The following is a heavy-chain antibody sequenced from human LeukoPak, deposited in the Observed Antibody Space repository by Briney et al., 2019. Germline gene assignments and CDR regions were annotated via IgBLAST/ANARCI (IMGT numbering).Heavy chain of an antibody. D-gene: IGHD3-9*01. J-gene: IGHJ6*03. CDR3: ARDPKDYDILTGYHYYYYYMDV. Sequence: ASVKVSCKASGYSFTNYDINWVRQATGQGLEWMGWINPNSGGTNYAQKFQGRVTMTRDTSISTAYMELSRLRSDDTAVYYCARDPKDYDILTGYHYYYYYMDVWGKGTTVTISS. CDR1: GYSFTNYD. V-gene: IGHV1-2*02. CDR2: INPNSGGT.